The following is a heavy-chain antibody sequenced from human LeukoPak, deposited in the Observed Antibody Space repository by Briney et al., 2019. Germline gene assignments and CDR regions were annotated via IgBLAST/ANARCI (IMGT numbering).Heavy chain of an antibody. CDR1: GHTFTDYY. J-gene: IGHJ4*02. D-gene: IGHD3-10*01. Sequence: ASVKVSCKASGHTFTDYYMHWLRQAPGQGPEWMGWINPDSGDTKSAQKFQGRVIMTRETSIRTAYMELSRLRPDDTAVYYCARDGSLDYWGQGTQVTVSS. CDR2: INPDSGDT. CDR3: ARDGSLDY. V-gene: IGHV1-2*02.